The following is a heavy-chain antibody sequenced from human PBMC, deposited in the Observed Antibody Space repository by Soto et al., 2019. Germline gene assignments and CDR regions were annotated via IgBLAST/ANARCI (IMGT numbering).Heavy chain of an antibody. D-gene: IGHD6-13*01. Sequence: EVQLVESGGGLVQPGGSLRLSCVDSGFTFSSYWMSWVRQAPVKGLEWVGNIKKDGSEENYVDSVKGRFTISRDNAKNSMYLQINSLRAEDTAVYYCARIAASGRGWDVWGQGTTVVVSS. CDR2: IKKDGSEE. CDR1: GFTFSSYW. CDR3: ARIAASGRGWDV. V-gene: IGHV3-7*01. J-gene: IGHJ6*02.